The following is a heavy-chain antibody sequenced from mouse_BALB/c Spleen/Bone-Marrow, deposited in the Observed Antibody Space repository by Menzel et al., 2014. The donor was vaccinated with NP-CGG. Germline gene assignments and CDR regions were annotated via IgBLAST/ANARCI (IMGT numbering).Heavy chain of an antibody. V-gene: IGHV2-9*02. CDR1: GFSLTSYG. CDR3: ARTLRWYFNV. CDR2: IWAGGST. Sequence: VKLMESGPGLVAPSQSLSITCTVSGFSLTSYGVHWVRQPPGEGLEWLGVIWAGGSTNYNSALMSRLNISKDNSKSQVFLKMNSLQTDVTAMYYCARTLRWYFNVWGAGTAVTVSS. J-gene: IGHJ1*01.